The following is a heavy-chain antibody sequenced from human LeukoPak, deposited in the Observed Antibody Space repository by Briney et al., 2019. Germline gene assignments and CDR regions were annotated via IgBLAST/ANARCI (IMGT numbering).Heavy chain of an antibody. V-gene: IGHV3-30*02. D-gene: IGHD4-23*01. J-gene: IGHJ4*02. CDR1: GFTFSSYG. CDR3: ARHYYGGNDPGLDY. Sequence: GGSLRLSCAASGFTFSSYGMHWVRQAPGKGLEWVAFIRYDGSNKYYADSVKGRFTISRDNSKNTLYLQMNSLRAEDTAVYYCARHYYGGNDPGLDYWGRGTLVTVSS. CDR2: IRYDGSNK.